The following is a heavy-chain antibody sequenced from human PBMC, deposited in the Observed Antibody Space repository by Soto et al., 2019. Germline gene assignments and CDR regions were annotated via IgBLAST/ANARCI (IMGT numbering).Heavy chain of an antibody. CDR1: GYTFTSYG. J-gene: IGHJ4*02. CDR2: ISAYHGNT. Sequence: ASVKVSCKASGYTFTSYGISWVRQAPGQGLEWMGWISAYHGNTNYAQKLQGRVTMTADTFTSTAYMELRSLRSDYTAVYYCARALHDHGDYFGYWGQGTPVTVSS. D-gene: IGHD4-17*01. V-gene: IGHV1-18*04. CDR3: ARALHDHGDYFGY.